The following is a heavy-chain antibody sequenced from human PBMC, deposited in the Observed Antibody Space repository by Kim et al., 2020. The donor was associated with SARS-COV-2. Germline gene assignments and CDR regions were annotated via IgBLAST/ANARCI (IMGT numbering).Heavy chain of an antibody. CDR3: ARVRYYDFWSGYLRWFDP. V-gene: IGHV4-34*01. J-gene: IGHJ5*02. Sequence: KSRVTISVDTSKNQFSLKLSSVTAADTAVYYCARVRYYDFWSGYLRWFDPWGQGTLVTVSS. D-gene: IGHD3-3*01.